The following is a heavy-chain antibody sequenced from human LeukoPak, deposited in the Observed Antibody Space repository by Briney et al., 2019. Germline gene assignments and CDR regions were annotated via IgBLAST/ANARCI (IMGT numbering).Heavy chain of an antibody. CDR2: ISSSGSTI. D-gene: IGHD3-3*01. Sequence: GGSLRLSCAASGFTLSSYWMSWVRQAPGKGLEWVSYISSSGSTIYYADSVKGRFTISRDNAKNSLYLQMNSLRAEDTAVYYCARPHYDFWSGYLAFDIWGQGTMVTVSS. V-gene: IGHV3-48*04. J-gene: IGHJ3*02. CDR3: ARPHYDFWSGYLAFDI. CDR1: GFTLSSYW.